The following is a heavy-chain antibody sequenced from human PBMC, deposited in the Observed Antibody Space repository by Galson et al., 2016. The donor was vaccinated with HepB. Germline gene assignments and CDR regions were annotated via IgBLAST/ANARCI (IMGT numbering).Heavy chain of an antibody. J-gene: IGHJ4*02. D-gene: IGHD3-22*01. CDR2: ISTTSTYI. V-gene: IGHV3-21*01. Sequence: SLRLSCAASGFSFTSYSMNWVRQAPGKGLEWVSFISTTSTYIYYADSVTGRFTTSRDNAKSSLYLQMNSLRAEDTAVYYCVRAFHDTSGHYWVNLDYWGQGALATVSS. CDR3: VRAFHDTSGHYWVNLDY. CDR1: GFSFTSYS.